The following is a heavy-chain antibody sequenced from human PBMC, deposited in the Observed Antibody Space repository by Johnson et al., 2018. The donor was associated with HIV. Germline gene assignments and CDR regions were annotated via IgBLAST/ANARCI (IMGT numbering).Heavy chain of an antibody. Sequence: VESGGGLVQPGGSLRLSCAASGFRFDDYDMHWVRQAPGKGLEWVAVISYDGSKTYFADSVKGRFTISRDNAKNSLYLQMNSLRAEDTALYYCAREPMDCGGDCWGVFDLWGQGTMVTVSS. CDR1: GFRFDDYD. J-gene: IGHJ3*01. V-gene: IGHV3-30*03. CDR2: ISYDGSKT. CDR3: AREPMDCGGDCWGVFDL. D-gene: IGHD2-21*02.